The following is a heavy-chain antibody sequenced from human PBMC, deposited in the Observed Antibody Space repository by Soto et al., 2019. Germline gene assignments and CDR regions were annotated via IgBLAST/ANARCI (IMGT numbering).Heavy chain of an antibody. Sequence: QVQLVQSGAEVKKPGSSVKVSCKASGGTFSSYAISWVRQAPGQGLEWMGGIIPIFGTANFAQNFQGRVTITADESTNKAYMERGSLRSEDTAGYYCAIRPGGGIYYYGMDVWGQGTTVSVSS. CDR2: IIPIFGTA. CDR1: GGTFSSYA. CDR3: AIRPGGGIYYYGMDV. D-gene: IGHD3-16*01. V-gene: IGHV1-69*12. J-gene: IGHJ6*02.